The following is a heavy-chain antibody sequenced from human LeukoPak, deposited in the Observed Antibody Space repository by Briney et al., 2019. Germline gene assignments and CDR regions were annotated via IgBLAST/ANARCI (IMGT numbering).Heavy chain of an antibody. V-gene: IGHV3-30-3*01. D-gene: IGHD3-16*02. CDR3: ARDPDDYVWGSYRYSRRLDY. CDR1: GFTFSSYA. J-gene: IGHJ4*02. Sequence: GRSLRLSCAASGFTFSSYAMHWVRQAPRKGLEGVAVISYDGSNKYYADSVKGRFTISRDNSKNTLYLQMNSLRAEDTAVYYCARDPDDYVWGSYRYSRRLDYWGQGTLVTVSS. CDR2: ISYDGSNK.